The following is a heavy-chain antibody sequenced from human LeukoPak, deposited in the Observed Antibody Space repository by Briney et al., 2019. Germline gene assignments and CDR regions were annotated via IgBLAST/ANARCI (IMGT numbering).Heavy chain of an antibody. CDR3: ARPRYYSYDAFDM. V-gene: IGHV4-4*07. D-gene: IGHD1-26*01. CDR2: IYPSGST. J-gene: IGHJ3*02. Sequence: SETLSLTCTVSDGSISSYYWSWIRQPAGKGLEWIGRIYPSGSTNYNPSLRGRVTISVDTSKNQFSLKLRSVTAADTAVYYCARPRYYSYDAFDMWGQGTMVTVSS. CDR1: DGSISSYY.